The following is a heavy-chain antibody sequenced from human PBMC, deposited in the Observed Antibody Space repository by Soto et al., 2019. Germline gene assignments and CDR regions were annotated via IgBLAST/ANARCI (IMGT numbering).Heavy chain of an antibody. V-gene: IGHV4-39*01. CDR2: IYYSGST. Sequence: SETLSLTCTVSGGSISSDSYYWGWIRQPPGKGLEWIGSIYYSGSTYYNPSLKSRVTISVGTSKNQFSLKLSSVTAADTAVYYCARGLGYYYGMDVWGQGTTVTVS. CDR1: GGSISSDSYY. J-gene: IGHJ6*02. CDR3: ARGLGYYYGMDV.